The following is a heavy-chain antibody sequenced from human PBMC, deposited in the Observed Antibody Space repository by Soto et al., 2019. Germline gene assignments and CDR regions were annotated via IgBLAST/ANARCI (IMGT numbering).Heavy chain of an antibody. CDR1: GGSISSDDYY. J-gene: IGHJ4*02. CDR2: IYYSGST. CDR3: ARDLGHGAVAGTWDY. V-gene: IGHV4-30-4*01. Sequence: SETLSLTCTVSGGSISSDDYYWSWIRQPPGKGLEWIGYIYYSGSTYYNPSLKSRVTISVDTSKNQFSLKLSSVTAADTAVYYCARDLGHGAVAGTWDYWGQGSLVTVSS. D-gene: IGHD6-19*01.